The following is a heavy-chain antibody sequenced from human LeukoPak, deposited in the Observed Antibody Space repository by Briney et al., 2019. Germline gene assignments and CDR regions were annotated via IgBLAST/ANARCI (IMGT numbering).Heavy chain of an antibody. D-gene: IGHD3/OR15-3a*01. CDR2: ISSSGGYM. J-gene: IGHJ6*02. V-gene: IGHV3-21*01. CDR1: GFTLSTYS. Sequence: PGGSLRLSCAASGFTLSTYSMNWVRQAPGKGLEWVSSISSSGGYMYYVDSVKGRFTISRDNAKNSLYLQMNSLRAEDTAVYYCARGGVGLIIIPGWEYDYYGMDVWGQGTTVTVSS. CDR3: ARGGVGLIIIPGWEYDYYGMDV.